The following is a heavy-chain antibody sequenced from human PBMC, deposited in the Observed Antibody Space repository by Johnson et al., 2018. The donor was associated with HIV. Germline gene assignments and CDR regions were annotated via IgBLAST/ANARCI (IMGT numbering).Heavy chain of an antibody. CDR2: ISGSGSTI. CDR1: GFTFSSYA. V-gene: IGHV3-48*04. D-gene: IGHD4-17*01. Sequence: EVQLVESGGGLVQPGGSLRLSCVASGFTFSSYAMNWVRQAPGKGLEWVSGISGSGSTIYYADSVKGRFTISRDNAKNSLYLQMNSLRVEDTALYYCARPADYGDYSRDAFDIWGQGTMVTVSS. CDR3: ARPADYGDYSRDAFDI. J-gene: IGHJ3*02.